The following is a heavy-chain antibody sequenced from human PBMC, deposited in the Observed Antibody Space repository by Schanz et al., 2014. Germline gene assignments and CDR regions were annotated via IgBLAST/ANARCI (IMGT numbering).Heavy chain of an antibody. Sequence: EVQLVESGGGLVQPGRSLRLSCAASGFTFDDHAMHWVRQVPGKGLEWVSGISWNSGNIAYADSVKGRFTISRDNAKNSLYLQMNSQRPEDTALYYCAKVQTHTLYGGNSCFDYWGQGTLVTVSS. CDR3: AKVQTHTLYGGNSCFDY. CDR1: GFTFDDHA. CDR2: ISWNSGNI. V-gene: IGHV3-9*01. J-gene: IGHJ4*02. D-gene: IGHD2-21*02.